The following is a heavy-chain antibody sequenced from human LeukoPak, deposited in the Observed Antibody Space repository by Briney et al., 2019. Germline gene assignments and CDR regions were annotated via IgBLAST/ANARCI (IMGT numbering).Heavy chain of an antibody. CDR3: AGSRTSDAFDI. V-gene: IGHV1-8*01. CDR1: GYTFTSYD. Sequence: GASVTVSFKASGYTFTSYDINWVRQATGQGLEWMGWMNPNSGNTGYAQKFQGRVTMTRNTSISTAYMELSSLRSEDTAVYYCAGSRTSDAFDIWGQGTMVTVSS. CDR2: MNPNSGNT. D-gene: IGHD1-26*01. J-gene: IGHJ3*02.